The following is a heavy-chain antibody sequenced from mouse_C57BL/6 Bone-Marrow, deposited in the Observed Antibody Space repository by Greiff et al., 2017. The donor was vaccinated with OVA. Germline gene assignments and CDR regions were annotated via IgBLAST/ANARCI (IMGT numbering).Heavy chain of an antibody. Sequence: QVQLQQPGAELVRPGSSVKLSCKASGYTFTSYWMHWVKQRPIQGLEWIGNIDPSDSATHYTQKFKDKATLTVDKSSSTAYMQLSSLTSEDSAVYYCARWGLRRGWYFDDWGTGTTVTVSS. D-gene: IGHD2-4*01. J-gene: IGHJ1*03. V-gene: IGHV1-52*01. CDR1: GYTFTSYW. CDR3: ARWGLRRGWYFDD. CDR2: IDPSDSAT.